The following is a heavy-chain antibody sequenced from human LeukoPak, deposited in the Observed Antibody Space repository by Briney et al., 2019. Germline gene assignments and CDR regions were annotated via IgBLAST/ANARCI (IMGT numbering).Heavy chain of an antibody. J-gene: IGHJ2*01. CDR3: ARDKGAGPPNRQQLVINWYFDL. Sequence: ASVKVSCKASGYTFTSYYMHWVRQAPGQGLEWMGIINPSGGSTSYAQKFQGRVTMTRDTSTSTVYMELSSLRSEDTAVYYCARDKGAGPPNRQQLVINWYFDLWGRGTLVTVSS. CDR2: INPSGGST. CDR1: GYTFTSYY. V-gene: IGHV1-46*01. D-gene: IGHD6-13*01.